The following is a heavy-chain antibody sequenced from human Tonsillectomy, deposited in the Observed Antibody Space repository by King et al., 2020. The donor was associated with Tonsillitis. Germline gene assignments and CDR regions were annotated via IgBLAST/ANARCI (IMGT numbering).Heavy chain of an antibody. CDR1: GFTFRSYA. CDR2: ISGSGYKT. CDR3: VREMLTGSCADY. J-gene: IGHJ4*02. D-gene: IGHD2-15*01. Sequence: VQLVESGGGLVQPGGPLRLSCAASGFTFRSYALSWVRQSPGKGLQWVSAISGSGYKTYYIDSVKGRFTTSRDNSKNTVSLQMNSLRAEDTGVYYCVREMLTGSCADYWGQGTLVTVSS. V-gene: IGHV3-23*04.